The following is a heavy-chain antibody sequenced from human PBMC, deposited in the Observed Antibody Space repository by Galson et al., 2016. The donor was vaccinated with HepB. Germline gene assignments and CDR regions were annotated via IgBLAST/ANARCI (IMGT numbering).Heavy chain of an antibody. D-gene: IGHD2-15*01. CDR1: GFTFSSYW. CDR2: INNDGTNT. CDR3: SRTGYCSGSSCYVRFDI. V-gene: IGHV3-74*03. J-gene: IGHJ3*02. Sequence: SLRLSCAASGFTFSSYWMNWVRQAPGKGLVWVSRINNDGTNTTYADSVKGRFTISRDNAKNTLYLQMNSLRVEDTAVYYCSRTGYCSGSSCYVRFDIWGQGTMVTVSS.